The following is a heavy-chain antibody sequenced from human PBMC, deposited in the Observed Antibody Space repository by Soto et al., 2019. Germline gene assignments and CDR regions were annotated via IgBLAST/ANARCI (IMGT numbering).Heavy chain of an antibody. CDR1: GYTFTGYY. CDR2: INPNSGGT. V-gene: IGHV1-2*02. CDR3: ARDKYDRSGREY. D-gene: IGHD3-22*01. J-gene: IGHJ4*02. Sequence: ASVKVSCKASGYTFTGYYMHWVRQAPGQGLEWMGWINPNSGGTNYAQKFQGRVTMTRDTSISTAYMELSRLRSDDTAVYYCARDKYDRSGREYWGQATLVTVSS.